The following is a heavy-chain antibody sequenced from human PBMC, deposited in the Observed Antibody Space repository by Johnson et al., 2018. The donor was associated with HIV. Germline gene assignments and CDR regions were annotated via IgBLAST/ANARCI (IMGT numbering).Heavy chain of an antibody. CDR2: INWNGDST. CDR3: ARDKEGSSWYTAFDI. Sequence: VQLVESGGGLVQPGGSLRLSCAASGFIFRNYWMYWVRQAPGKGLEWVSGINWNGDSTGYADSVKGRVTISRDNAKKSLYLQMNSLRAEDTAVYYCARDKEGSSWYTAFDIWGQGTMVIVSS. CDR1: GFIFRNYW. J-gene: IGHJ3*02. D-gene: IGHD6-13*01. V-gene: IGHV3-20*04.